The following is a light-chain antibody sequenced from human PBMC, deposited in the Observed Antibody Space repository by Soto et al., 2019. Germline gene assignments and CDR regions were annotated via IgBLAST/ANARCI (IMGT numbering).Light chain of an antibody. CDR1: QDITNY. CDR3: QQYDDIPPT. Sequence: DIQMTQSPSSLTASAGDSVTITCQASQDITNYLHWYQQKPGKAPKLLIYDASNLEPGVPSRFSGRGSGADFTFSISSLQPEDIATYYCQQYDDIPPTFGQGTRLEIK. CDR2: DAS. V-gene: IGKV1-33*01. J-gene: IGKJ5*01.